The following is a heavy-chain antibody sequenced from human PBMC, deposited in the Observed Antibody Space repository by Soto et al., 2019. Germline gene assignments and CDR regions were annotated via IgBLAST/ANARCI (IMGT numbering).Heavy chain of an antibody. CDR1: GFTFSSYA. CDR3: ARYIPGVRYYGMDV. CDR2: IGESGTPT. D-gene: IGHD2-2*01. V-gene: IGHV3-23*01. J-gene: IGHJ6*02. Sequence: VQLLESGGGLVQPGGSLRLSCAASGFTFSSYAMKWVRQARGKGLEWVSLIGESGTPTYYADSVKGRFTISRDNSGNTLFLEMYSLRAEDTAVYYCARYIPGVRYYGMDVWGQGTTVTVSS.